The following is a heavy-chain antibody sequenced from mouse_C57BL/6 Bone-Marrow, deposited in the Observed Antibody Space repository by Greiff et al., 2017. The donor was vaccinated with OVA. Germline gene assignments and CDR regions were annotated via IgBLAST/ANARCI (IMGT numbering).Heavy chain of an antibody. D-gene: IGHD1-1*01. V-gene: IGHV1-55*01. CDR3: AKYYGSRSYWYFDV. J-gene: IGHJ1*03. CDR1: GYTFTSYW. CDR2: IYPGSGST. Sequence: QVQLQQPGAELVKPGASVKMSCKASGYTFTSYWITWVKQRPGQGLEWIGDIYPGSGSTNYNEKFKSKATLTVDTSSSTAYMQLSSLTSEDSAVYYCAKYYGSRSYWYFDVWGTGTTVTVSS.